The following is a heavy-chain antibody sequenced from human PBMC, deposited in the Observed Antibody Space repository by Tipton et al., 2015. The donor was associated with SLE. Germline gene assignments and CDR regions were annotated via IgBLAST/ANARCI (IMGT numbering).Heavy chain of an antibody. D-gene: IGHD5/OR15-5a*01. J-gene: IGHJ3*02. V-gene: IGHV3-30*04. CDR2: ISYDGSNK. Sequence: SLRLSCAASGITFSSYAMHWVRQAPGKGLEWVAVISYDGSNKYYADSVKGRFTISRDNSKNTLYLQMNSLRAEDTAVYYCAGVSRDAFEIWGQGTMVTVSS. CDR1: GITFSSYA. CDR3: AGVSRDAFEI.